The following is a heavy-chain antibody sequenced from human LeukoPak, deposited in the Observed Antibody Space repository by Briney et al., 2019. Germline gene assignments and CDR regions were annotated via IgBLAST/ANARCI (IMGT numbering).Heavy chain of an antibody. CDR1: GGSISSGGYY. CDR2: IYYSGST. CDR3: ARICLAVAGTEDY. J-gene: IGHJ4*02. D-gene: IGHD6-19*01. Sequence: PSETLPLTCTVSGGSISSGGYYWSWIRQHPGKGLEWIGYIYYSGSTYYNPSLKSRVTISVDTSKNQFSLKLSSVTAADTAVYYCARICLAVAGTEDYWGQGTLVTVSS. V-gene: IGHV4-31*03.